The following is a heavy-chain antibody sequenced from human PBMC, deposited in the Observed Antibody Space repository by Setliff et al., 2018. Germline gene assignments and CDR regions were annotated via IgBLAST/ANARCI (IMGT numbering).Heavy chain of an antibody. CDR2: MNPNSGNT. CDR1: GGTFNTYG. Sequence: ASVKVSCKASGGTFNTYGLSWVRQATGQGLEWMGWMNPNSGNTGYAQKFQGRVTMTRNTSISTAYMELSSLRSEDTAVYYCARGLYYGDSDFDYWGQGTLVTVSS. D-gene: IGHD4-17*01. V-gene: IGHV1-8*02. CDR3: ARGLYYGDSDFDY. J-gene: IGHJ4*02.